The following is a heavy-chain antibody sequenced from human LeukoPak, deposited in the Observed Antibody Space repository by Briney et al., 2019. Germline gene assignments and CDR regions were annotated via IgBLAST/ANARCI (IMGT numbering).Heavy chain of an antibody. V-gene: IGHV3-74*01. D-gene: IGHD3-10*01. CDR2: IISDGSSA. CDR1: GFTFSNYW. Sequence: GGSLRLSCVASGFTFSNYWMHWVRQGPGKGLVWVSRIISDGSSATYADSVKGRFTVSRDNAKNSLYLQMNSLRAEDTAVYYCARGPYDGGDLGSPLDYWGQGTLVTVSS. CDR3: ARGPYDGGDLGSPLDY. J-gene: IGHJ4*02.